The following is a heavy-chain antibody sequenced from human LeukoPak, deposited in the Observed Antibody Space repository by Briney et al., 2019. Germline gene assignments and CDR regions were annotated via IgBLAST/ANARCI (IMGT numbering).Heavy chain of an antibody. D-gene: IGHD6-13*01. Sequence: ASVKVSCKVSGYTLTELSMHWVRQAPGKGLEWMGGIIPIFGTANYAQKFQGRVTITADESTSTAYMELSSLRSEDTAVYYCARAAYVYSSSWYSDYWGQGTLVTVSS. CDR3: ARAAYVYSSSWYSDY. CDR1: GYTLTELS. CDR2: IIPIFGTA. V-gene: IGHV1-69*13. J-gene: IGHJ4*02.